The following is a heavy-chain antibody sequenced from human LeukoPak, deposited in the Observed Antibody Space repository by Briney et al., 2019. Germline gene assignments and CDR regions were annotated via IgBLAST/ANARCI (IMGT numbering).Heavy chain of an antibody. Sequence: ASVKVSCKASGYTFTSYGISWVRQAPGQGLEWVGWISAYNGNTNYAQKLQGRVTMTTDTSTSTAYMELRSLRSDDTAVYYCARQDIVVVPAAIRDYYYYGMDVWGQGTTVTVSS. CDR3: ARQDIVVVPAAIRDYYYYGMDV. CDR1: GYTFTSYG. CDR2: ISAYNGNT. V-gene: IGHV1-18*01. J-gene: IGHJ6*02. D-gene: IGHD2-2*02.